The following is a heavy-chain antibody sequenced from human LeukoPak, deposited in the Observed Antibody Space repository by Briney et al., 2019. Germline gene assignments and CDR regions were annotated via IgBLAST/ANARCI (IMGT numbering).Heavy chain of an antibody. CDR2: IYYSGST. CDR1: GGSTSSGGYY. CDR3: ATLGYCSGGSCYPDWFDP. D-gene: IGHD2-15*01. V-gene: IGHV4-31*03. J-gene: IGHJ5*02. Sequence: SQTLSLTCTVSGGSTSSGGYYWSWIRQHPGKGLEWIGYIYYSGSTYYNPSLKSRVTISVDTSKNQFSLKLSSVTAADTAVYYCATLGYCSGGSCYPDWFDPWGQGTLVTVSS.